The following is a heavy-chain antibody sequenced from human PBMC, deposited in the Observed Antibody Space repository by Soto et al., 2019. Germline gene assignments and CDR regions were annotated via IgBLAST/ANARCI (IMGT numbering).Heavy chain of an antibody. CDR3: AREGPYGTNGVCYNWFDP. D-gene: IGHD2-8*01. CDR2: IYYSGST. Sequence: QVQLQESGPGLVKPSETLSLTCTVSGGSVSSGSYSWIWIRQPPGKGLEWFGYIYYSGSTNYNPSLKSRVTISVDTSKNQVSLKLSSVTAADTAVYYCAREGPYGTNGVCYNWFDPWGQGTLVTVSS. V-gene: IGHV4-61*01. J-gene: IGHJ5*02. CDR1: GGSVSSGSYS.